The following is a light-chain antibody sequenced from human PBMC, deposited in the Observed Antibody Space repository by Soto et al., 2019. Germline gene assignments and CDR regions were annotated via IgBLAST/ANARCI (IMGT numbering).Light chain of an antibody. CDR1: SSDVGGYNY. CDR3: SSYAGSSNYVV. J-gene: IGLJ2*01. CDR2: AVS. Sequence: QSVLTQPPSASGSPGQSVTISCTGNSSDVGGYNYVSWYQQHPGKAPKLMIYAVSKRPSGVPDRFSGFKSGNTASLTVSGLQAEDDADYYCSSYAGSSNYVVFGGGTKVTVL. V-gene: IGLV2-8*01.